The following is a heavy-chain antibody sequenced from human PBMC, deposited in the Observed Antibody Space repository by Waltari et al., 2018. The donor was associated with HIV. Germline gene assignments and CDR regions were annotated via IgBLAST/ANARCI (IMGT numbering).Heavy chain of an antibody. CDR3: ARMKRSYGSGQARYFYFGMDV. CDR1: GFSVSDNY. D-gene: IGHD3-10*01. J-gene: IGHJ6*02. V-gene: IGHV3-53*01. CDR2: LYNEGRT. Sequence: EVQLLEAGGGLVQPGGCRRLPCDASGFSVSDNYMSWVRVAPGKGLQWVSVLYNEGRTQYIDSVKGRLTIFRDNSKNALYLQMTSLRVDDTAVYYCARMKRSYGSGQARYFYFGMDVWGQGTTVIVSS.